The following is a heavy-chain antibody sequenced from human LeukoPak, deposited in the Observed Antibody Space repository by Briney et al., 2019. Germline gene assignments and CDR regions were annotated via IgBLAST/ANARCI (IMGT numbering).Heavy chain of an antibody. CDR3: ARDPLPAATVFDY. Sequence: KPSETLSLTCAVSGYSMSSGYYWGWIRQPPGKGLEWIGSIYHGGSTYYNPSLKSRVTISVDTSKNQFSLKLSSVTAADTAVYYCARDPLPAATVFDYWGHGTLVTVSS. V-gene: IGHV4-38-2*02. CDR1: GYSMSSGYY. CDR2: IYHGGST. D-gene: IGHD2-2*01. J-gene: IGHJ4*01.